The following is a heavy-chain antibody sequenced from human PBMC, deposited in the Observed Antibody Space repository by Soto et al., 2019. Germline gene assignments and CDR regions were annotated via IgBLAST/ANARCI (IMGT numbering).Heavy chain of an antibody. V-gene: IGHV3-21*01. CDR3: ARWGDYYYHAMGV. Sequence: EVQLVESGGGLVKPGGSLRLSCAASGFTFSSYSMNWVRQAPGKGLEWVSSISSSSSYIYSADSLKGRFTISRDNAKNSLYLQMNSLRAEDTAVYYCARWGDYYYHAMGVWGQGTTVTVSS. J-gene: IGHJ6*02. D-gene: IGHD3-16*01. CDR2: ISSSSSYI. CDR1: GFTFSSYS.